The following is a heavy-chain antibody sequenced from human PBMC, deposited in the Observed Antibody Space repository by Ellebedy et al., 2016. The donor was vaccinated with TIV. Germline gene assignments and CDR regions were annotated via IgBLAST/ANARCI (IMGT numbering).Heavy chain of an antibody. CDR3: ARVDLGLAFHY. D-gene: IGHD1-26*01. V-gene: IGHV3-53*01. CDR1: GFSISSNY. J-gene: IGHJ4*02. CDR2: IYSAGNT. Sequence: GESLKISCVVSGFSISSNYMSWVRQAPGKGLEWVSIIYSAGNTYYADSAKGRFTISRDTSKNTLYPQLNSLRGEDTAVYYCARVDLGLAFHYWGRGALVTVSS.